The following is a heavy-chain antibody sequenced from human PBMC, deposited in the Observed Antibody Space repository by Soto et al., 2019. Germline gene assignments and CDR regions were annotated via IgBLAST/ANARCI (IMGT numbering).Heavy chain of an antibody. Sequence: SETLSLTCTVSGGSISSSSYYWGWIRQPPGKGLEWIGSIYYSGSTYYNPSLKSRVTISVDTSKNQFSLELSSVTAADTAVYYCARLLTVAGTEGYYFDYWGQGTLVTVSS. J-gene: IGHJ4*02. CDR3: ARLLTVAGTEGYYFDY. V-gene: IGHV4-39*01. CDR2: IYYSGST. CDR1: GGSISSSSYY. D-gene: IGHD6-19*01.